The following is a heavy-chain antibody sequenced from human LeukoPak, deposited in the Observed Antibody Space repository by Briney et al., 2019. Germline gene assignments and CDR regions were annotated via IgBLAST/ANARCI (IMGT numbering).Heavy chain of an antibody. J-gene: IGHJ4*02. CDR2: IYHTGST. D-gene: IGHD2-8*02. CDR3: AAYVTTGGHSRVAFDY. Sequence: SETLSLTCTVSGDSISSYYWSWIRQPPGKRLEWIGYIYHTGSTNRNPSLKSRVTISVDTSKNQFSLNLKSVTAADTAVYYCAAYVTTGGHSRVAFDYWGQGTLVTVSS. CDR1: GDSISSYY. V-gene: IGHV4-59*01.